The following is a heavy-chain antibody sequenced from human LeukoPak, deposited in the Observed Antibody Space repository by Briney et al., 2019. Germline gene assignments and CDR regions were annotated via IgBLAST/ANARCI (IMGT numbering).Heavy chain of an antibody. CDR3: AKVSGDYAWGAFDI. Sequence: PGGSLRLSCAASGFTLSTYAMSWVRQTPGKGLELVAATSSSDAGPYHADALSGLVTIPRDNSKNTLYVQMNSLRAEEAAVYFCAKVSGDYAWGAFDIWGQGTMVTVSS. D-gene: IGHD4-17*01. CDR2: TSSSDAGP. V-gene: IGHV3-23*01. J-gene: IGHJ3*02. CDR1: GFTLSTYA.